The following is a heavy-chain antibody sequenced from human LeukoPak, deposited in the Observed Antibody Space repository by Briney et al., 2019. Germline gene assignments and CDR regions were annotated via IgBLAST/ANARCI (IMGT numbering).Heavy chain of an antibody. CDR3: TTDGGMYNWNDVVY. J-gene: IGHJ4*02. D-gene: IGHD1-1*01. CDR1: GFTFNNAW. Sequence: GGSLRLSCAASGFTFNNAWMSWVGQAPGKGLEWVGRFKSKTNGGTTDYAAPVKGRFTISRDDSKNTLFLQMNSLKTEDTAVYYCTTDGGMYNWNDVVYWGQGTLVTVSS. V-gene: IGHV3-15*01. CDR2: FKSKTNGGTT.